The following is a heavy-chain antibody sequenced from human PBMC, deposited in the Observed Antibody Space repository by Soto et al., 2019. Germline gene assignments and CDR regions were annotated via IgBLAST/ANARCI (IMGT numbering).Heavy chain of an antibody. D-gene: IGHD2-21*01. Sequence: QVQLGQSGAEVKKPGSSVKVSCKASGGTFSSYTISWVRQAPGQGLEWMGRIIPSLGIANYGQKFQGRVRITADKSTRTAYMELSSLRSEDTAVYYCARTHIVVVSALQRPFDYWGPGTLVTVSS. CDR3: ARTHIVVVSALQRPFDY. V-gene: IGHV1-69*02. CDR1: GGTFSSYT. CDR2: IIPSLGIA. J-gene: IGHJ4*02.